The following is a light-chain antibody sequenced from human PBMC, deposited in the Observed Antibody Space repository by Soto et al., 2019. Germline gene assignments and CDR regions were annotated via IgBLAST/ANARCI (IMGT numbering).Light chain of an antibody. CDR3: QYLNSFPLT. Sequence: IQLTQSPSSLSASVGDRVTITCRASQGIRNYLAWYQQKPGKAPNLLIYLASTLQGGVPSRFSGSGSATDFSLTISSLQPEDVATYYCQYLNSFPLTFGGGTKVDIK. J-gene: IGKJ4*01. V-gene: IGKV1-9*01. CDR1: QGIRNY. CDR2: LAS.